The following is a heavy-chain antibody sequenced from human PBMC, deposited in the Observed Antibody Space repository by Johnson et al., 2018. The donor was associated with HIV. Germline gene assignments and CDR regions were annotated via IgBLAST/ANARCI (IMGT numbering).Heavy chain of an antibody. V-gene: IGHV3-30*03. CDR3: ARGRRYYDRSGYYHDAFDI. Sequence: QVQLVESGGGVVQPGRSLRLSCAASGFTFSSYGMHWVRQAPGKGLEWVAVISYYGSNKYYVDSVKGRFTISRYNSKNTLYRQMNSLRAEDTAVYYCARGRRYYDRSGYYHDAFDIWGQGTMVTVSS. CDR1: GFTFSSYG. D-gene: IGHD3-22*01. CDR2: ISYYGSNK. J-gene: IGHJ3*02.